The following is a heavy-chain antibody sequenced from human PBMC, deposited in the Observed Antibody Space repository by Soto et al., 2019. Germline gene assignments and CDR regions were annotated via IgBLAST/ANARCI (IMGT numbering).Heavy chain of an antibody. D-gene: IGHD1-1*01. V-gene: IGHV3-30*18. CDR2: ITYDGSYS. CDR3: AKARGRSNWVNYYGLDV. CDR1: GFVFRHFG. Sequence: QEQLVESGGGVVQSGRFLRLSCVGSGFVFRHFGMHWVRQAPGKGLEWVALITYDGSYSHYADVVKGRFTIARDDDKATVSLQMDNLTPEDTALYYCAKARGRSNWVNYYGLDVWGQGTTVTVSS. J-gene: IGHJ6*02.